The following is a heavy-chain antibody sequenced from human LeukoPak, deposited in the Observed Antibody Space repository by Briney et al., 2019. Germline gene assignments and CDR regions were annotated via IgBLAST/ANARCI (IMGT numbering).Heavy chain of an antibody. Sequence: GGSLRLSCAASGFTFSSYGMHWVRQAPGKGLEWVAVILYDGSNKYYADSVKGRFTISRDNSKNTLYLQMNSLRAEDTAVYYCAKDWKGYCTNGVCYAGSSWYYFDYWGQGALVTVSS. J-gene: IGHJ4*02. CDR3: AKDWKGYCTNGVCYAGSSWYYFDY. CDR2: ILYDGSNK. CDR1: GFTFSSYG. D-gene: IGHD2-8*01. V-gene: IGHV3-30*18.